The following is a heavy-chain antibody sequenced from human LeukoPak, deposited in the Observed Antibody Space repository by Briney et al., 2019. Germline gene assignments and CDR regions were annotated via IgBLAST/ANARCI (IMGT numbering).Heavy chain of an antibody. D-gene: IGHD4-17*01. CDR2: ISSSGSTI. Sequence: GGSLRLSCAASGFTFSSYEMNWVRQAPWKGLEWVSYISSSGSTIYYADSVKGRFTISRDNAKNSLYLQMSSLRAEDTAVYYCARYRYDYGDYHIDYWGQGTLVTVSS. CDR3: ARYRYDYGDYHIDY. CDR1: GFTFSSYE. V-gene: IGHV3-48*03. J-gene: IGHJ4*02.